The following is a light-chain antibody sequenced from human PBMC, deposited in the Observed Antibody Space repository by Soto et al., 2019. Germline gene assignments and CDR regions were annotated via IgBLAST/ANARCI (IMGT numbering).Light chain of an antibody. CDR3: QQYNNWTWT. J-gene: IGKJ1*01. CDR1: QCLXSH. Sequence: IVVTQSASTLSVSPGDSVTLYCRASQCLXSHFAWYRQRPGQTPRMLXYGASTRATGIPARLSGSGSGTEFTLPISSLQSEDFAVYYCQQYNNWTWTFGQGTKVDIK. V-gene: IGKV3-15*01. CDR2: GAS.